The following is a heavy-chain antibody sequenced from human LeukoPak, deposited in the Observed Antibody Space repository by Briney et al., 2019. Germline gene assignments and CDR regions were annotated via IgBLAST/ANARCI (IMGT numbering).Heavy chain of an antibody. J-gene: IGHJ6*03. V-gene: IGHV1-69*13. Sequence: SVKVSCKASGGTFSSYAISWVRQAPGQGLEWMGGIIPIFGTANYAQKFQGRVTITADESTSTAYMELSSLRSEDTAVYYCAREGYPFSNYYYYMDVWGKGTTVTVSS. CDR2: IIPIFGTA. CDR3: AREGYPFSNYYYYMDV. CDR1: GGTFSSYA. D-gene: IGHD1-1*01.